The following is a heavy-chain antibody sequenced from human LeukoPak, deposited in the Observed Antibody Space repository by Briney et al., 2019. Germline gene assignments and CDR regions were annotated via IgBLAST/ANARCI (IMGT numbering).Heavy chain of an antibody. V-gene: IGHV1-46*01. Sequence: ASVKVSCKASGYTFTSYYMHWVRQAPGQGLEWMGIINPSGGSTSYAQKFQGRVTMTRDTSTSTVYMELSSLRSEDTAVYYCARVNGSYLPPYYYYYGIDVWGQGTTVTVSS. D-gene: IGHD1-26*01. CDR3: ARVNGSYLPPYYYYYGIDV. J-gene: IGHJ6*02. CDR1: GYTFTSYY. CDR2: INPSGGST.